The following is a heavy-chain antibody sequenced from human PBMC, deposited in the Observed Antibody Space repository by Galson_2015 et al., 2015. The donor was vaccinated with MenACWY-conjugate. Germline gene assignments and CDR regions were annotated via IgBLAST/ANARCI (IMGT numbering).Heavy chain of an antibody. V-gene: IGHV3-74*01. Sequence: SLRLSCAASGFTFNSYWMHWVRQPPGKGLEWISYIKADGSFSNYADSVKGRFTISTDNAKNMVYLQMDGLGDDDTAVYFCARDNNWSFDAWGQGTLVTVSS. CDR1: GFTFNSYW. D-gene: IGHD1-1*01. CDR3: ARDNNWSFDA. J-gene: IGHJ4*02. CDR2: IKADGSFS.